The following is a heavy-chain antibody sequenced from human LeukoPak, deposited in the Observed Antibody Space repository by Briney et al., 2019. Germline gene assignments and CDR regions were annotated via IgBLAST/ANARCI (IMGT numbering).Heavy chain of an antibody. CDR1: GGSISSSNW. J-gene: IGHJ6*03. CDR2: IYYSGST. V-gene: IGHV4-4*02. CDR3: ARAPPYSSGWRYYYYYYMDV. Sequence: PSETLSLTCAVSGGSISSSNWWSWVRQPPGKGLEWIGYIYYSGSTNYNPSLKSRVTISVDTSKNQFSLKLSSVTAADTAVYYCARAPPYSSGWRYYYYYYMDVWGKGTTVTVSS. D-gene: IGHD6-19*01.